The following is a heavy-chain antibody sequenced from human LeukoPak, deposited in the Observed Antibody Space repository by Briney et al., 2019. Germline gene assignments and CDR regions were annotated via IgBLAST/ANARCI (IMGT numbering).Heavy chain of an antibody. CDR1: GFTFGDYA. CDR2: IRSKAYGGTT. Sequence: GRSLRLSCTASGFTFGDYAMSWVRQAPGKGLEWVGFIRSKAYGGTTEYAASVKGRFTISRDDSKSIAYLQMNSLKTEDTAVYYCTRVASGSYYPGHYYYYMDVWGKGTTVTISS. D-gene: IGHD3-10*01. CDR3: TRVASGSYYPGHYYYYMDV. V-gene: IGHV3-49*04. J-gene: IGHJ6*03.